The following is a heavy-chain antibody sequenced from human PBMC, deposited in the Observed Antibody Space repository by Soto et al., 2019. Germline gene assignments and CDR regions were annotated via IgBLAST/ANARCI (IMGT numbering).Heavy chain of an antibody. J-gene: IGHJ5*02. V-gene: IGHV4-59*01. D-gene: IGHD3-22*01. Sequence: SETLSLTGTVSGGSISSYYCSCIRQPPGKGLEWIGYIYYSGSTNYNPSLKSRVTISVDTSKNQFSLKLSSVTAADTAVYYCARVMDYYDSSGLRWFDPWGQGTLVTVSS. CDR3: ARVMDYYDSSGLRWFDP. CDR2: IYYSGST. CDR1: GGSISSYY.